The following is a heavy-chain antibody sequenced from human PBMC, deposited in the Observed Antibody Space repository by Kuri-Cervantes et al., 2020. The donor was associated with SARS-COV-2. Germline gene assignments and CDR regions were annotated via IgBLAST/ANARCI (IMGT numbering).Heavy chain of an antibody. CDR1: GGSFSGYY. J-gene: IGHJ5*02. CDR3: AREDRGWFDP. CDR2: INHTGST. Sequence: GSLRLSCGVYGGSFSGYYWSWIRQSPGKGLEWIGEINHTGSTKYNPSLKSRVTISVDASKNQFSLKLNSVTAADTAVYYCAREDRGWFDPWGQGTLVTVSS. D-gene: IGHD2-15*01. V-gene: IGHV4-34*01.